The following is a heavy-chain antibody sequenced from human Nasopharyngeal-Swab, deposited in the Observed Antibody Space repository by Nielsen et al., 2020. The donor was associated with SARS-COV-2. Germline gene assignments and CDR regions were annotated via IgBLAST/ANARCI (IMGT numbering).Heavy chain of an antibody. CDR3: ARVLDGYNGFDY. J-gene: IGHJ4*02. Sequence: GESLKISCVASGFTFRNYWMSWVRQAPGKGLEWVANINQDVSAKYYLDSVKGRFTISRDNGKNSLYLQMNSLRAEDTAVYYCARVLDGYNGFDYWGQGTLVTVSS. D-gene: IGHD5-24*01. V-gene: IGHV3-7*01. CDR1: GFTFRNYW. CDR2: INQDVSAK.